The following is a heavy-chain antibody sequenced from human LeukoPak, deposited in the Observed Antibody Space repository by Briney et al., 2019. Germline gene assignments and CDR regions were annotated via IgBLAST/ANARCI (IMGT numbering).Heavy chain of an antibody. CDR2: ISGSGGST. J-gene: IGHJ4*02. Sequence: GGSLRLSCAASGFTFSSYAMSWVRQAPGKGLEWVSAISGSGGSTYYADSVKGRFTISRDNSKNTLYLQMNSLRAEDTALYYCAKDIRPIPTLFDYWGQGTLVTVSS. D-gene: IGHD1-14*01. V-gene: IGHV3-23*01. CDR3: AKDIRPIPTLFDY. CDR1: GFTFSSYA.